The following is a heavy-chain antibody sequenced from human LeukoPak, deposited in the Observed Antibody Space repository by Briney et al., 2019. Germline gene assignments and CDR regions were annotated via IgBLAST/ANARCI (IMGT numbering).Heavy chain of an antibody. CDR2: IYYSGST. D-gene: IGHD6-19*01. Sequence: SETLSLTCTVSGGSISSYYWSWIRQPPGKGLEWIGYIYYSGSTNYNPSLKSRVTISVDTSKNQFSLKLSSVTAADTAVYYCARHGKQWLVRGDYFDYWGQGTPVTVSS. J-gene: IGHJ4*02. CDR1: GGSISSYY. CDR3: ARHGKQWLVRGDYFDY. V-gene: IGHV4-59*08.